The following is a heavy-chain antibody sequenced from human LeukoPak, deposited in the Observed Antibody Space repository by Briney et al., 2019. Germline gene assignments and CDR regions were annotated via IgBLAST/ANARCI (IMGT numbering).Heavy chain of an antibody. CDR3: AVPATTETTDYFDY. J-gene: IGHJ4*02. V-gene: IGHV3-74*01. CDR2: INSDGSST. Sequence: GGSLRLSCVASGFTFSSYWMHWVRQAPGKGLVWVSRINSDGSSTTYADSVKGRFTISRDNAKNTLYLQMNSLRAEDTAVYYCAVPATTETTDYFDYWGQGILVTVSS. D-gene: IGHD4-17*01. CDR1: GFTFSSYW.